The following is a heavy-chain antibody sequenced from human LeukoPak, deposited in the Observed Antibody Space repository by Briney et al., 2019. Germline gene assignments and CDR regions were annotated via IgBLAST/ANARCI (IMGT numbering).Heavy chain of an antibody. Sequence: PSETLSLTCAVYGGSFSGYYWSWIRQPPKKGLEWIGEINHSGSTNYNPSLKSRVTISVDRSKNHFSLKLSSVTAADTAMYYCARADDDDNWFDPWGQGTLVTVSS. CDR1: GGSFSGYY. V-gene: IGHV4-34*01. CDR2: INHSGST. J-gene: IGHJ5*02. D-gene: IGHD3-3*01. CDR3: ARADDDDNWFDP.